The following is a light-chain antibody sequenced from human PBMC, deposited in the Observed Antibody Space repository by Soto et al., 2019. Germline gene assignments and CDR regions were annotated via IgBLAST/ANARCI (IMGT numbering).Light chain of an antibody. CDR2: EVS. CDR1: SSDVGGYAY. J-gene: IGLJ3*02. CDR3: SSYTISSTLV. Sequence: QSVLTQPASVSGSPGQSITISCTGTSSDVGGYAYVSWYQQHPDKAPKLMIYEVSNRPSGVSHRFSGSKSGNTASLTISGLQAEDEADYYCSSYTISSTLVFGTGTKLTVL. V-gene: IGLV2-14*01.